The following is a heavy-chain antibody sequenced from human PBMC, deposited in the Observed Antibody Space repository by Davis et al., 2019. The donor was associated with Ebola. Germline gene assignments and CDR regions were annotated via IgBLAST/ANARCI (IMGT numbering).Heavy chain of an antibody. Sequence: MPSETLSLTCNVSGGSISSSSYYWGWIRQPPGKGLEWIGEINHSGSTNYNPSLKSRVTISVDTSKNQFSLKLSSVTAADTAVYYCARTPVVVVAAVPVPYYGMDVWGQGTTVTVSS. CDR2: INHSGST. CDR3: ARTPVVVVAAVPVPYYGMDV. CDR1: GGSISSSSYY. V-gene: IGHV4-39*07. J-gene: IGHJ6*02. D-gene: IGHD2-15*01.